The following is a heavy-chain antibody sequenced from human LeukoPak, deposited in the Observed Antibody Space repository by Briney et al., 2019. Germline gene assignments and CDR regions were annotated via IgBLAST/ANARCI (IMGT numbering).Heavy chain of an antibody. Sequence: SETLSLTCAVSGYSISSGYYWGWIRQPPGKGLEWIGEVNHSGSSKYSPSLKSRVTISVDTSKNQFSLKLTSVTAADTAVYYCARRVGRYFGERAYYYNYMDVWGKGTTVTISS. V-gene: IGHV4-38-2*01. D-gene: IGHD3-10*01. CDR2: VNHSGSS. CDR3: ARRVGRYFGERAYYYNYMDV. J-gene: IGHJ6*03. CDR1: GYSISSGYY.